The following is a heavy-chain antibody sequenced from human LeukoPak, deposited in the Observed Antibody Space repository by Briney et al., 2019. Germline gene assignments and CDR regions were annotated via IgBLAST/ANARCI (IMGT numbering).Heavy chain of an antibody. V-gene: IGHV4-38-2*02. CDR1: GYSISSGSY. CDR3: ARERFSGSYYGAFDI. Sequence: SETLSLTCTVSGYSISSGSYGAGIRQSPGKGLEWFGSIYHAGSTFHNPSLKSRVTISVDTSKNQFSLKVNSVTAADTAVYYCARERFSGSYYGAFDIWGQGTMVTVSS. D-gene: IGHD1-26*01. J-gene: IGHJ3*02. CDR2: IYHAGST.